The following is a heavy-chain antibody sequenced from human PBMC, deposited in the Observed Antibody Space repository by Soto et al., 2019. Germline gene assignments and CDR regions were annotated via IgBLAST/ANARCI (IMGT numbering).Heavy chain of an antibody. Sequence: EVQLLESGGGLVQPGGSLRLSCAASGFTSSSYAMRWVRQAPVKGLEWVSAISGSGDSTYHADSVKGRFTISRDNSKNTLYLQMNSLRSEDTAVYYCARRGSGSYYDYWGQGTLVTVSS. D-gene: IGHD1-26*01. CDR1: GFTSSSYA. J-gene: IGHJ4*02. CDR3: ARRGSGSYYDY. V-gene: IGHV3-23*01. CDR2: ISGSGDST.